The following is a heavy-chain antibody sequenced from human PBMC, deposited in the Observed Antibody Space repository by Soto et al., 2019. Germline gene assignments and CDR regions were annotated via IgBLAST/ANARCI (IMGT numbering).Heavy chain of an antibody. D-gene: IGHD6-19*01. CDR2: ISAYNGNT. J-gene: IGHJ5*02. CDR3: ARVLAVADMGNWFDP. Sequence: QVQLVQSGAEVKKPGASVKVSCKASGYTFTSYGISWVRQAPGQGLEWMGWISAYNGNTNYAQKLQGRVTMTTDTSXXTAYMELRSLRSDDTAVYYCARVLAVADMGNWFDPWGQGTLVTVSS. V-gene: IGHV1-18*01. CDR1: GYTFTSYG.